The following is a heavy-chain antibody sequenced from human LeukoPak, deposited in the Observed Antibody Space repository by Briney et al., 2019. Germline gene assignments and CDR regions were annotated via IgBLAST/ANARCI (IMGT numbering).Heavy chain of an antibody. CDR1: GFTFSSYW. CDR2: IKSDGSTT. Sequence: GGSLRLSCAASGFTFSSYWMHWVRHAPGKGLVWVSRIKSDGSTTTYADSVKGRFTISRDNAKNTLYLQMNSLRAEDTAVYYCARVVDTHFDYWGQGTLVTVSS. J-gene: IGHJ4*02. D-gene: IGHD5-18*01. V-gene: IGHV3-74*01. CDR3: ARVVDTHFDY.